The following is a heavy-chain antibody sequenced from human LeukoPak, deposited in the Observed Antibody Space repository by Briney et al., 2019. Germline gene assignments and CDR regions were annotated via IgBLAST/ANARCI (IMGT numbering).Heavy chain of an antibody. Sequence: PSQTLSLTCTVSGGSISSGGYYWSWIRQPPGKGLEWIGYICDSGSTYYNPSLRSRLNISVDTSKNQFLLNLGSVTAADTAVYYCARGSYGSGSYDREAPAKGKYYYYGMDVWGQGTTVTVSS. CDR3: ARGSYGSGSYDREAPAKGKYYYYGMDV. D-gene: IGHD3-10*01. J-gene: IGHJ6*02. V-gene: IGHV4-30-4*08. CDR2: ICDSGST. CDR1: GGSISSGGYY.